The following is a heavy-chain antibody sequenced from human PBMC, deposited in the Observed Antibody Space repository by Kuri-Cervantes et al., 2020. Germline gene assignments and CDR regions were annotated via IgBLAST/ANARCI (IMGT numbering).Heavy chain of an antibody. CDR1: GFTFSSYG. J-gene: IGHJ4*02. D-gene: IGHD3-10*01. CDR3: ARRSGGGGSYDY. V-gene: IGHV3-33*05. CDR2: ISYDGSNK. Sequence: GGSLRLSCAASGFTFSSYGMHWVRQAPGKGLEWVAVISYDGSNKYYADSVKGRFTISRDNAKNPLYLQMNSLRAEDTAVYYCARRSGGGGSYDYWGQGTLVTVSS.